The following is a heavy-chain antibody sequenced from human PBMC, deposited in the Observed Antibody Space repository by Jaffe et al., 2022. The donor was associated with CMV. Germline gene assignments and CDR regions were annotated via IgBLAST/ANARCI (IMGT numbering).Heavy chain of an antibody. CDR2: IYYSGST. CDR3: ARWGGYYGSGGDFDY. Sequence: QLQLQESGPGLVKPSETLSLTCTVSGGSISSSSYYWGWIRQPPGKGLEWIGSIYYSGSTYYNPSLKSRVTISVDTSKNQFSLKLSSVTAADTAVYYCARWGGYYGSGGDFDYWGQGTLVTVSS. D-gene: IGHD3-10*01. J-gene: IGHJ4*02. V-gene: IGHV4-39*01. CDR1: GGSISSSSYY.